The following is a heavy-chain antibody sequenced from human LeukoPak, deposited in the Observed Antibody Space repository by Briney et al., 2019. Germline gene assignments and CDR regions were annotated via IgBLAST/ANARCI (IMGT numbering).Heavy chain of an antibody. CDR3: ARGSRIAARPDYFDY. V-gene: IGHV4-39*07. CDR2: IYYSGST. D-gene: IGHD6-6*01. J-gene: IGHJ4*02. CDR1: GGSISSSSYY. Sequence: SETLSLTCTVSGGSISSSSYYWGWIRQPPGKGLEWIGSIYYSGSTYYNPSLKSRVAISVDTSKNQFSLKLSSVTAADTAVYYCARGSRIAARPDYFDYWGQGTLVTVSS.